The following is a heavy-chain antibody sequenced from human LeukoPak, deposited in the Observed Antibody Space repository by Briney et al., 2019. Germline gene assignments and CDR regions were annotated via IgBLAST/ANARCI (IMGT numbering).Heavy chain of an antibody. J-gene: IGHJ4*02. CDR2: INHSGST. D-gene: IGHD6-13*01. CDR3: ARAGFQEAAAERRNYFDY. V-gene: IGHV4-34*01. CDR1: GGSFSGYY. Sequence: SETLSLTCAVYGGSFSGYYWSWIRQPPGKGLEWIGEINHSGSTNYNPSLKSRVTISVDTSKNQFSLKLSSVTAADTAVYYCARAGFQEAAAERRNYFDYWGQGTLVTVSS.